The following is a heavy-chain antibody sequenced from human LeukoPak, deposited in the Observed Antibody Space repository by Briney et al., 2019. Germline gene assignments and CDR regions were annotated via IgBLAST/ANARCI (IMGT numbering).Heavy chain of an antibody. J-gene: IGHJ4*02. CDR3: ARGGVEGYCSGGSCPLDY. V-gene: IGHV4-59*12. D-gene: IGHD2-15*01. CDR1: GGSITCYY. Sequence: PSETLSLTCTVSGGSITCYYWTWIRQPPGKGLEWIGYIYYSGSTNYNPSLKSRVSISVDTSKNQFSLKLSSVTAADTAVYYCARGGVEGYCSGGSCPLDYWGQGTLVTVSS. CDR2: IYYSGST.